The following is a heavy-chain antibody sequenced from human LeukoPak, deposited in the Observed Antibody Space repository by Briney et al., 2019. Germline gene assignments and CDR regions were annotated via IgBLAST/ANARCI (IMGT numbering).Heavy chain of an antibody. V-gene: IGHV1-18*01. CDR1: GYTFTSYG. CDR2: VSAYNGNT. D-gene: IGHD3-3*01. Sequence: ASVKVSCKASGYTFTSYGISWVRQAPGQGLEWMGWVSAYNGNTNYAQKLQGRVTMTTDTSTSTAYMELRSLRSDDTAVYYCERTSGEWPEFDYWGQGTLVTVSS. J-gene: IGHJ4*02. CDR3: ERTSGEWPEFDY.